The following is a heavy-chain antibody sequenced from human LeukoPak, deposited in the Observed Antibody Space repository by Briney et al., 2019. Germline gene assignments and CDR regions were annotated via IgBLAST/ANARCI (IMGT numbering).Heavy chain of an antibody. D-gene: IGHD3-10*01. CDR3: VKFRGIQHYNYHMGV. CDR2: LTGSGGNT. CDR1: GFTFSSYA. J-gene: IGHJ6*03. Sequence: GGSLRLSCAASGFTFSSYAMSWVRQAPGKGLEWVSGLTGSGGNTYYADSVKGRFTISRDNSKNTLSLQMNSLSAEDAAVYYCVKFRGIQHYNYHMGVWGKGTTVTVSS. V-gene: IGHV3-23*01.